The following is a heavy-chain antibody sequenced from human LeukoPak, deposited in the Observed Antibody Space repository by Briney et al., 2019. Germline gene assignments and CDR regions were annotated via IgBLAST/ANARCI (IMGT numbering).Heavy chain of an antibody. J-gene: IGHJ4*02. V-gene: IGHV3-7*01. D-gene: IGHD2-2*01. CDR1: GFIFGDYW. CDR2: IKQDGSEK. CDR3: VRGCSATSCQPFDY. Sequence: GGSLRLSCVASGFIFGDYWMRWVRQAPGKGLEWVANIKQDGSEKYYVDSVKGRFTISRDNAKNSLYVQMNSLTTEDTAVYYCVRGCSATSCQPFDYWGQGILVTVSS.